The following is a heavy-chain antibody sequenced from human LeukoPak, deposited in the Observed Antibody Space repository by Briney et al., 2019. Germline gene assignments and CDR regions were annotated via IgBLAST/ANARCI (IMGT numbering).Heavy chain of an antibody. CDR2: INAGNGNT. D-gene: IGHD6-25*01. CDR1: GYTFTSYA. V-gene: IGHV1-3*01. CDR3: ARDGSQGHSSAFDY. J-gene: IGHJ4*02. Sequence: GASVKVSCKASGYTFTSYAMHWVRQAPGQRLEWMGWINAGNGNTKYSQKFQGRVTITRDTSASTAYMELSSLRSEDTAVYYCARDGSQGHSSAFDYWGQGTLVTVSS.